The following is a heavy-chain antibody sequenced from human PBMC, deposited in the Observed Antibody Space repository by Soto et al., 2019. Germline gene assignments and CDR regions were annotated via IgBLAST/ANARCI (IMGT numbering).Heavy chain of an antibody. CDR1: GYTFTSYG. J-gene: IGHJ5*02. CDR3: ARDPHPDYDFWSGYSWFDP. CDR2: ISAYNGNT. D-gene: IGHD3-3*01. V-gene: IGHV1-18*01. Sequence: ASVKVSCKASGYTFTSYGISWVRQAPGQGLEWMGWISAYNGNTNYAQKLQGRVTMTTDTSTSTAYMELRSLRSDDTAVYYCARDPHPDYDFWSGYSWFDPWGQGTLVTVSS.